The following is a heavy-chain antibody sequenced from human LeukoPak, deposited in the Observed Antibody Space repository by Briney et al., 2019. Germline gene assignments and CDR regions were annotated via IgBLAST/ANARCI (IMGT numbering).Heavy chain of an antibody. J-gene: IGHJ4*02. CDR1: GFTLGNYN. V-gene: IGHV3-21*01. Sequence: GGSLRLSCAASGFTLGNYNMNWVRQAPEKGLGLVSSISSSSTYVYYADSVKGRFTISRDNVKNSLYLQINSLRAEDTALYYCARNPPGAYYDSSGHYPAPFDYWGQGTLVTVSS. CDR2: ISSSSTYV. CDR3: ARNPPGAYYDSSGHYPAPFDY. D-gene: IGHD3-22*01.